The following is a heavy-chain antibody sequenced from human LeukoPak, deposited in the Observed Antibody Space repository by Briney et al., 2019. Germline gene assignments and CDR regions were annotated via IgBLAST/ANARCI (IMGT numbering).Heavy chain of an antibody. Sequence: VASVKVSCKASGYTFTSYGISWVRQSPGQGLEWMGWISAYNGNTNYAQKLQGRVTMTTDTSTSTAYMELRSLRSEDTAVYYCASFRDYPFDYWGQGTLVTVSS. V-gene: IGHV1-18*01. CDR3: ASFRDYPFDY. J-gene: IGHJ4*02. CDR1: GYTFTSYG. D-gene: IGHD4-17*01. CDR2: ISAYNGNT.